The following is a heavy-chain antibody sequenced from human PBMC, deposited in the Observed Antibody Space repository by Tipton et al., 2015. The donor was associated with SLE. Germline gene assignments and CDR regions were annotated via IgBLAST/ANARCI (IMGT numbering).Heavy chain of an antibody. CDR2: INHSGST. CDR3: ARDRIWFGEFPI. CDR1: GGSLSGYY. D-gene: IGHD3-10*01. V-gene: IGHV4-34*01. J-gene: IGHJ3*02. Sequence: TLSLTCAVYGGSLSGYYWTWIRQPPGKGLEWIGEINHSGSTNYNPSLKSRVTISVDTSKNQFSLKLSSVTAADTAVYYCARDRIWFGEFPIWGQGTMVTVSS.